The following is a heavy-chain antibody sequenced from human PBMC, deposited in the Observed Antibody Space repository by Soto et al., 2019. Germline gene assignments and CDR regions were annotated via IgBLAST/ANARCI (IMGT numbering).Heavy chain of an antibody. Sequence: QVQLVQSGAAMKKPGSSVKVSCHSSGGTFNTSAMNWVRQAPGQGPEWMGDIAPMFGAANYPPKFQGRVTSTAAESMVTSYMPLFSLASEDPALYFCAREFLVHTPDFVYWGQGTLVTVSS. CDR1: GGTFNTSA. CDR2: IAPMFGAA. D-gene: IGHD3-10*01. CDR3: AREFLVHTPDFVY. J-gene: IGHJ4*02. V-gene: IGHV1-69*19.